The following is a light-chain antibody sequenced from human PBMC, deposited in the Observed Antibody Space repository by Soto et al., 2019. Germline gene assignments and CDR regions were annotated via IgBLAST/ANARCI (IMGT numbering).Light chain of an antibody. CDR2: DAS. CDR3: QQRSNWPPQFT. Sequence: EIVLTQSPATLSLSPGERATLSCRAGQSVSSYLAWYQQKPGQAPRLLIYDASNRATGIPARFSGSGSGTDFTLTISSLEPEDFAVYYCQQRSNWPPQFTFGPGTKVEIK. J-gene: IGKJ3*01. V-gene: IGKV3-11*01. CDR1: QSVSSY.